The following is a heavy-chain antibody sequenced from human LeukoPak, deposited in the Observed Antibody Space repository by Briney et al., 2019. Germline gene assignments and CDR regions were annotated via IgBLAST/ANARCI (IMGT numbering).Heavy chain of an antibody. CDR1: GGSFSGYY. D-gene: IGHD2-15*01. CDR3: ARGRERGRMLRLVYYFDY. CDR2: INHRGST. J-gene: IGHJ4*02. Sequence: SETLSLTCAVYGGSFSGYYWSWIRQPPGKGLEWIGEINHRGSTNYNPSLKSRVTISVDTSKNQFSLKLSSVTAADTAVYYCARGRERGRMLRLVYYFDYWGQGTLVTVSS. V-gene: IGHV4-34*01.